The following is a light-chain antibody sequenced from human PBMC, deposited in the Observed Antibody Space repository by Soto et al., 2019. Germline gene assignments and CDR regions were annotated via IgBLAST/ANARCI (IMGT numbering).Light chain of an antibody. J-gene: IGLJ3*02. CDR3: QSYDSCLSAL. CDR1: SSNIGAGYD. V-gene: IGLV1-40*01. Sequence: QSVLTQPPSVSGAPGQRVTISCTGSSSNIGAGYDVHWYQQLPGTAPKLLIYGNSNRPSGVPDRFSGSKSGTSASLSIPGLQAEDEADYYCQSYDSCLSALFGGGTKLTVL. CDR2: GNS.